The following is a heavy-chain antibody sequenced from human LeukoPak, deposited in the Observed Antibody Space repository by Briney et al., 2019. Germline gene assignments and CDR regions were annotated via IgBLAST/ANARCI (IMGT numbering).Heavy chain of an antibody. Sequence: PGGSLRLSCAASGFSFSSYAMNWVRQAPGKGLEWVSIIFGNGDTTYYADSVKGRFTVSRDNSKDTLYLQMNSLRAEDTAVYYCAKCHSSLSLRAYYFDYWGQGTLVTVSS. J-gene: IGHJ4*02. CDR1: GFSFSSYA. D-gene: IGHD2/OR15-2a*01. V-gene: IGHV3-23*01. CDR3: AKCHSSLSLRAYYFDY. CDR2: IFGNGDTT.